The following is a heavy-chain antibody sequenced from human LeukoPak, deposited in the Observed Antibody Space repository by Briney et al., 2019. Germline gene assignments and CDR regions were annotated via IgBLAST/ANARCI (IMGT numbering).Heavy chain of an antibody. V-gene: IGHV3-21*01. Sequence: KPGGTLRLSCAASGFTFSSYSMNWVRPAPGKGLEWVSSISSSSSYKYYADSVKGPITISRDNAKTSLYMQMNSLRAEDTAVYYCARDYCSGGSCYPRFDYWGQGTLVTVSS. CDR1: GFTFSSYS. D-gene: IGHD2-15*01. CDR2: ISSSSSYK. CDR3: ARDYCSGGSCYPRFDY. J-gene: IGHJ4*02.